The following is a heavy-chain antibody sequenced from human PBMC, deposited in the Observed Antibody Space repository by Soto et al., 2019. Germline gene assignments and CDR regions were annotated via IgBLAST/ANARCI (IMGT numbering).Heavy chain of an antibody. D-gene: IGHD2-15*01. CDR3: ARYKGYCSGGSCYYYYYYYGMDV. J-gene: IGHJ6*02. V-gene: IGHV3-23*01. CDR2: ISGSGGST. CDR1: GFTFSSYA. Sequence: PGGSLRLSCAASGFTFSSYAMSWVRQAPGKGLEWVSAISGSGGSTYYADSVKGRFTISRDNSKNTLYLQMNSLRAEDTAVYYCARYKGYCSGGSCYYYYYYYGMDVWGQGTTVTVSS.